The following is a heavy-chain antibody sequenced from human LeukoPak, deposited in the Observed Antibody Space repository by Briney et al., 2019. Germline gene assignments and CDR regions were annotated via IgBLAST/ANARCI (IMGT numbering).Heavy chain of an antibody. Sequence: GGSLRLSCAASGFTFSSYGMHWVRQAPGKGLEWVAVIWYDGSNKYYADSVKGRFTISRDNSKNTLYLQVNSLRAEDTAVYYCARAQRCGSVYYYGMDVWGQGTTVTVSS. D-gene: IGHD1-14*01. V-gene: IGHV3-33*01. CDR1: GFTFSSYG. CDR3: ARAQRCGSVYYYGMDV. CDR2: IWYDGSNK. J-gene: IGHJ6*02.